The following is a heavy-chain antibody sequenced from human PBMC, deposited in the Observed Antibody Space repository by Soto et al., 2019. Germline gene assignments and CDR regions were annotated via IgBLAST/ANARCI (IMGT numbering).Heavy chain of an antibody. CDR3: AKDLRGRTAASVYNYFAP. Sequence: SEMLSLTCTVSGGSISSDYWSWIRQPPGKGLEWIGYIHYSGSTDYNPSLKSRVTISVDTSKNQFSLKLSSVTAADTAVYYCAKDLRGRTAASVYNYFAPWGQGTPVTVSS. J-gene: IGHJ5*02. V-gene: IGHV4-59*01. CDR1: GGSISSDY. CDR2: IHYSGST. D-gene: IGHD6-13*01.